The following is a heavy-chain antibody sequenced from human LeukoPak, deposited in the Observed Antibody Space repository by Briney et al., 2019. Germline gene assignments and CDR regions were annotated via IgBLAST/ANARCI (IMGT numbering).Heavy chain of an antibody. V-gene: IGHV3-48*01. CDR1: GFTFSTYS. CDR2: ISSSSSTI. J-gene: IGHJ4*02. CDR3: ARGSTYYDSSGQVPFDY. D-gene: IGHD3-22*01. Sequence: GGSLRLSCAASGFTFSTYSMNWVRQAPGKGLEWVSYISSSSSTIYYADSVKGRFTISRDSAKNSLYLQVNSLRAEDTAVYYCARGSTYYDSSGQVPFDYWGQGTLVTVSS.